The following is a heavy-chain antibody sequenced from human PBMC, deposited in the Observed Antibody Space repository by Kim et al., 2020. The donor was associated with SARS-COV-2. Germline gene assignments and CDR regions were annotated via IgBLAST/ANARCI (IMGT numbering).Heavy chain of an antibody. J-gene: IGHJ4*02. CDR1: GFTFSSYS. V-gene: IGHV3-21*06. D-gene: IGHD5-12*01. Sequence: GGSLRLSCAVSGFTFSSYSMNWVRQAPGKGLEWVSSISSSSSYIYYADSVKGRFTISRDNAKNSLFLQMNSLRAEDTAVYYCAREALDIVATTYYFDYWGQGTLVTVSS. CDR2: ISSSSSYI. CDR3: AREALDIVATTYYFDY.